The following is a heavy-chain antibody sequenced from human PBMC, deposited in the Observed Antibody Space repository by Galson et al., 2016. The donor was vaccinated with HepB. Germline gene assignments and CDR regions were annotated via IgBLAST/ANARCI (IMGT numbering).Heavy chain of an antibody. CDR1: GGSISGHY. J-gene: IGHJ5*02. CDR2: IHNIANIAT. Sequence: SETLSLTCSVSGGSISGHYWSWVRQPPGKRLEWIGFIHNIANIATRYNPSLKSRVTISVDTSKNQFSLTLRSVTAADTAVYYCTTGRYSYAWGDPWGQGTLVTVSS. V-gene: IGHV4-59*11. CDR3: TTGRYSYAWGDP. D-gene: IGHD5-18*01.